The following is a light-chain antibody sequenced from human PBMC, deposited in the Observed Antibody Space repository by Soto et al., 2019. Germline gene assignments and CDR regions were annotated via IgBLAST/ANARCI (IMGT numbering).Light chain of an antibody. V-gene: IGKV3-15*01. CDR3: QQYDNWPIT. CDR1: QSVRSK. CDR2: GAS. J-gene: IGKJ5*01. Sequence: IVLTQSAATLSVSAGEGATLSCRASQSVRSKLAWYQQKPGQAPRLLIYGASTRATDLPARFSGSGSGTEFTLIISSLQSEDSAVYYCQQYDNWPITFGQGTRLEIK.